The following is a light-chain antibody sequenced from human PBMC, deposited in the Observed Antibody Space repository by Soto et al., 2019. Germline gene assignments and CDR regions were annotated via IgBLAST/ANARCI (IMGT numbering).Light chain of an antibody. Sequence: EIVLTQSPATLSSFPGDRVTLSCRASQYINTRLAWYQHRPGQAHRLLIYQTSITAAGIPARFSASGSGTDFTLTISAVQPEDFALYYCHQRQSWPRTFGQGTKVDI. CDR2: QTS. CDR3: HQRQSWPRT. CDR1: QYINTR. J-gene: IGKJ1*01. V-gene: IGKV3-11*01.